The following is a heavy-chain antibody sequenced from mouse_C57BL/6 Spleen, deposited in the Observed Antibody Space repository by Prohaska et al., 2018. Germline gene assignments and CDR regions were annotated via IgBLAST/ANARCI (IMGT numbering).Heavy chain of an antibody. J-gene: IGHJ2*03. D-gene: IGHD1-1*01. Sequence: DVQLVESGGLLVTPGGSLQLSCAASGFPFSSYAMSWFRPTPDKRLEWLATLSDGGSYTYYPDNVKGRFTISRDNAKNNLYLQMSHLKSEDTAMYYCARDREVTTVNYFGYWGQGTSLTVS. CDR2: LSDGGSYT. CDR3: ARDREVTTVNYFGY. V-gene: IGHV5-4*01. CDR1: GFPFSSYA.